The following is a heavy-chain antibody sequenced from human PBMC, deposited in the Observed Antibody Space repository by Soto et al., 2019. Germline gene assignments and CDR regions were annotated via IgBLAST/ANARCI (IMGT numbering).Heavy chain of an antibody. CDR1: GFTFSSYA. J-gene: IGHJ6*02. CDR2: ISYDGSNK. CDR3: ARDRCGGDCNNYYYYYGMDV. Sequence: GSLRLSCAASGFTFSSYAMHWVRQAPGKGLEWVAVISYDGSNKYYADSVKGRFTISRDNSKNTLYLQMNSLRAEDTAVYYCARDRCGGDCNNYYYYYGMDVWGQGTTVTVSS. D-gene: IGHD2-21*02. V-gene: IGHV3-30-3*01.